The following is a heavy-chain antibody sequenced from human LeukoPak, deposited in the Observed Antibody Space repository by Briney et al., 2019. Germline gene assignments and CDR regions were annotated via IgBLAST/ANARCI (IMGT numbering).Heavy chain of an antibody. CDR1: GGSISSYY. CDR2: IYYSGST. J-gene: IGHJ6*03. Sequence: SETLSLTCTVSGGSISSYYWSWIRQTPGKGLEWIGYIYYSGSTNFNPSLKSRVTISVDTSKNQFSLKMSSVTAADTAVYFCARGGPQGYYYDYYMDVWGKGTTVTISS. V-gene: IGHV4-59*01. CDR3: ARGGPQGYYYDYYMDV.